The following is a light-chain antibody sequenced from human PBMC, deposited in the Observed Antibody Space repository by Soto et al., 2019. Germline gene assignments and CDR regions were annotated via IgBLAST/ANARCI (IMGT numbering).Light chain of an antibody. Sequence: EIVMTQSPATLSVSPGERATLSCRASQSVSSNLAWYQQKPGQAPRLLISGAPTRAIGIPGRFSGSGSGTEFTINISSLQSEDFAVYYCQQYNSWPPYTFGQGTKLEIK. J-gene: IGKJ2*01. V-gene: IGKV3-15*01. CDR3: QQYNSWPPYT. CDR1: QSVSSN. CDR2: GAP.